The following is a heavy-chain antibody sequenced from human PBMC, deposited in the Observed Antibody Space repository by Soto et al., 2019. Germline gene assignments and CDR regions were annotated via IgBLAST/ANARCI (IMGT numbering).Heavy chain of an antibody. D-gene: IGHD2-15*01. CDR2: ISFDGSNK. CDR1: GFTFSSYG. CDR3: TKVVVAATRYYYGMDV. V-gene: IGHV3-30*18. Sequence: SGGSLRLSCAASGFTFSSYGMHWVRQAPGKGMEWVAVISFDGSNKYYTDSVKGRLTISRDISKNTLYLQMNSLRAEDTAVYYCTKVVVAATRYYYGMDVWGQGTTVTVSS. J-gene: IGHJ6*02.